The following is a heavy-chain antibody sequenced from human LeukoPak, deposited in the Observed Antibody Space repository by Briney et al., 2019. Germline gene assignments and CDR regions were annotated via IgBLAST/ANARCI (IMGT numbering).Heavy chain of an antibody. CDR1: GFTFSSYA. CDR3: AKDLTEYYYGAGSYLLDY. J-gene: IGHJ4*02. V-gene: IGHV3-23*01. Sequence: GGSLRLSCAASGFTFSSYAMSWVRQAPGKGLEWVSAISGSGGSTYYADSVKGRFTISRDNSKNTLYLQMNSLRAEDTAVYYCAKDLTEYYYGAGSYLLDYCGQGTLVTVSS. CDR2: ISGSGGST. D-gene: IGHD3-10*01.